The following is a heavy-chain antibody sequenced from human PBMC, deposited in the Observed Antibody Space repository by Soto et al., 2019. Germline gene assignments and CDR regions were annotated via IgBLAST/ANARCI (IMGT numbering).Heavy chain of an antibody. J-gene: IGHJ4*02. CDR2: ISSSGSTI. V-gene: IGHV3-48*03. D-gene: IGHD3-22*01. CDR3: ARVRYYYDSSGYYAPDYFDY. CDR1: GFTFSSYE. Sequence: PGGSLRLSCAASGFTFSSYEMNWVRQAPGKGLEWVSYISSSGSTIYYADSVKGRFTISRDNAKNSLYLQMNSLRAEDTAVYYCARVRYYYDSSGYYAPDYFDYWGQGTLVTVSS.